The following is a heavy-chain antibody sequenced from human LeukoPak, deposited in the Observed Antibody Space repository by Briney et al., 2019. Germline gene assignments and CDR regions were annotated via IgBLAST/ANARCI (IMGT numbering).Heavy chain of an antibody. D-gene: IGHD2-2*01. J-gene: IGHJ5*02. CDR2: IYYSGST. Sequence: PSETLSLTCTVSGGSVSSGSYYWSWIRQPPGKGLKWIGYIYYSGSTNYNPSLKSRVTISEDTSKNQISLKLSSVTAADTAVYYCARDSLDCSGTSCYFSWFDPWGQGTLVTVSS. V-gene: IGHV4-61*01. CDR1: GGSVSSGSYY. CDR3: ARDSLDCSGTSCYFSWFDP.